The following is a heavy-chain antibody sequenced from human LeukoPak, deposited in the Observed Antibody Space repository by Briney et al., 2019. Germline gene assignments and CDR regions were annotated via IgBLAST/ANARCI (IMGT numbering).Heavy chain of an antibody. CDR3: ARDGSSWYYFDY. V-gene: IGHV1-2*04. D-gene: IGHD6-13*01. CDR1: GYTFTGYY. Sequence: ASVKVSCKASGYTFTGYYMHWVRQAPGQGLEGMGWINPNSGGTNYAQKFQGWVTMTRDTSISTAYMELSRLRSDDTAVYYCARDGSSWYYFDYWGQGTLVTVSS. CDR2: INPNSGGT. J-gene: IGHJ4*02.